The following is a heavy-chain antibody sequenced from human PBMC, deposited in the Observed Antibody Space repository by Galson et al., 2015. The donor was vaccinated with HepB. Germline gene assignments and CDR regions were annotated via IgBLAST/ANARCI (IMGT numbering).Heavy chain of an antibody. J-gene: IGHJ4*02. V-gene: IGHV3-23*01. CDR2: ISGDTYGT. CDR3: AKGRGWYTGFDS. CDR1: GFIFSNYA. D-gene: IGHD6-19*01. Sequence: SLRLSCAGSGFIFSNYALSWVRQAPGKGLQWVSGISGDTYGTYYADSVKGRFTISRDNSNNRLYLPMTSVRADDTATYYCAKGRGWYTGFDSWGQGALVTVSS.